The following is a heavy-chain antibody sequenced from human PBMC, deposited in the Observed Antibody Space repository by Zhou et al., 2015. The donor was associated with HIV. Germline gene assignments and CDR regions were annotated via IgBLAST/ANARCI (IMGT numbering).Heavy chain of an antibody. V-gene: IGHV1-69*06. J-gene: IGHJ5*02. Sequence: QVQLVQSGAEVKKPGSSVKVSCKASGGTFSSYSISWVRQAPGQGLEWIGGIIPMFGTTNYAQKFQGRVTITADKSTSTAYMELSSLRSEDTAVYYCAREGRRFLEWSAIPRNWFDPWGQGTLVTVSS. CDR3: AREGRRFLEWSAIPRNWFDP. CDR1: GGTFSSYS. CDR2: IIPMFGTT. D-gene: IGHD3-3*01.